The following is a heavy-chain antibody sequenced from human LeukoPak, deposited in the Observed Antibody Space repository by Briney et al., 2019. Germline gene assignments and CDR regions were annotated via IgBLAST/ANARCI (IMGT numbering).Heavy chain of an antibody. D-gene: IGHD6-19*01. CDR3: ASQRQWLVGYFDY. CDR2: ISYDGSNK. Sequence: GGSLRLSCAASGFTFSIYAMHWVRQAPGKGLEWVAVISYDGSNKYYADSVKGRFTISRDNSKNTLYLQMNSLRAEDTAVYYCASQRQWLVGYFDYWGQGTLVTVSS. CDR1: GFTFSIYA. J-gene: IGHJ4*02. V-gene: IGHV3-30*04.